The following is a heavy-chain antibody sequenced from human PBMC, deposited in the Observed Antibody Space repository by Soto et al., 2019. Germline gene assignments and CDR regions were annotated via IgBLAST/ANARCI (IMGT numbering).Heavy chain of an antibody. D-gene: IGHD3-3*01. CDR2: IYWDDDK. Sequence: VSGPTLVNPTQTLTLTCTFSGFSLSTSGVGVGWIRQPPGKALEWLAIIYWDDDKRYSPPLKSRLTITKDTSKNQVVLTMTNMDPVDTATYYCAHSNYDFWSGYEIEYWGQGTLVTVSS. CDR3: AHSNYDFWSGYEIEY. J-gene: IGHJ4*02. V-gene: IGHV2-5*02. CDR1: GFSLSTSGVG.